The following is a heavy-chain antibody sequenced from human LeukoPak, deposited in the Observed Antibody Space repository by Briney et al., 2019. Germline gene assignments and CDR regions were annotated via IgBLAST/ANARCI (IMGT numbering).Heavy chain of an antibody. J-gene: IGHJ6*03. D-gene: IGHD2-2*01. Sequence: SETLSLTCAVYGGSFSGYYWSWIRQPPGKGLEWIGEINHSGSTNYNPSLKSRVTISVDTSKNQFSLRLSSVTAADTAVYYCARVDCSSTSCYHYMDVWGKGTTVTVSS. V-gene: IGHV4-34*01. CDR2: INHSGST. CDR3: ARVDCSSTSCYHYMDV. CDR1: GGSFSGYY.